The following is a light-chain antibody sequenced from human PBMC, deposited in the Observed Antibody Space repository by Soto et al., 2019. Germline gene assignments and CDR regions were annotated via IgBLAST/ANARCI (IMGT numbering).Light chain of an antibody. Sequence: QSVLTQPPSVSGAPGQRVSISCTGSSSNIGAGYNVHWYQQLPGTAPKLLICDDNNRPSGVPDRFSGSKSGTSASLAITGLQAEDEADYYCQSYDTSLSGFYVFGTGTKLTVL. CDR1: SSNIGAGYN. J-gene: IGLJ1*01. V-gene: IGLV1-40*01. CDR3: QSYDTSLSGFYV. CDR2: DDN.